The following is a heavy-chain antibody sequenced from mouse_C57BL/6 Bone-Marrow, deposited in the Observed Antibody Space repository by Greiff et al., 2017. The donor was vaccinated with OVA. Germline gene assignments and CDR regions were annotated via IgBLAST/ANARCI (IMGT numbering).Heavy chain of an antibody. Sequence: QVQLQQPGAELVKPGASVKMSCKASGYTFTTYPIEWMKQNHGKSLEWIGNFHPYNDDTKYNEKFKGKATLTVEKSSSTVYLELSRLTSDDSAVYYCARAGDGYPDYYAMDYWGQGTSVTVSS. CDR2: FHPYNDDT. D-gene: IGHD2-3*01. CDR3: ARAGDGYPDYYAMDY. J-gene: IGHJ4*01. V-gene: IGHV1-47*01. CDR1: GYTFTTYP.